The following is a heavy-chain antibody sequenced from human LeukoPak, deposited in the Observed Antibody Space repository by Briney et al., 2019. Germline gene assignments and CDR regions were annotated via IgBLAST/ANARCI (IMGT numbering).Heavy chain of an antibody. Sequence: GASVKVSCKASGYTFTSYGISWVRQAPGQGLEWMGWISAYNGNTNYAQKLQDRVTMTTDTSTSTAYMELRSLRSDDTAVYYCASTSGYYLGDAFDIWGQGTMVTVSS. J-gene: IGHJ3*02. CDR2: ISAYNGNT. CDR3: ASTSGYYLGDAFDI. D-gene: IGHD3-22*01. V-gene: IGHV1-18*01. CDR1: GYTFTSYG.